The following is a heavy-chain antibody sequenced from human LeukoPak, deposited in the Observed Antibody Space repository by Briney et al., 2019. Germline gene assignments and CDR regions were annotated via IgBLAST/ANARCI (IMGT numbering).Heavy chain of an antibody. J-gene: IGHJ4*02. Sequence: GGSLRLSCAASGLSFSNYVMYWVRQAPRKGLEWVAVISYDGNNKYYADSVKGRFTISRDNSNNTLYLQMNSLRAEDTAVYYCARDRIAVAGIFDYWGQGTLVTVSS. CDR1: GLSFSNYV. V-gene: IGHV3-30-3*01. CDR3: ARDRIAVAGIFDY. CDR2: ISYDGNNK. D-gene: IGHD6-19*01.